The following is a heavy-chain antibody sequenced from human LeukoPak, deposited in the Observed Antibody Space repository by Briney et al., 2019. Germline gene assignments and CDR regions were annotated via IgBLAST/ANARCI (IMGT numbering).Heavy chain of an antibody. CDR3: ARLVPQTNHLFDY. D-gene: IGHD6-13*01. J-gene: IGHJ4*02. V-gene: IGHV4-59*01. CDR2: IYYSGST. Sequence: SETLSLTCTVSGGSISSYYWSWIRQPPGKGLEWIGYIYYSGSTNYNPSLKSRVTISVDTSKNQFSLKLSSVTAADTAVYYCARLVPQTNHLFDYWGQRTLVTVSS. CDR1: GGSISSYY.